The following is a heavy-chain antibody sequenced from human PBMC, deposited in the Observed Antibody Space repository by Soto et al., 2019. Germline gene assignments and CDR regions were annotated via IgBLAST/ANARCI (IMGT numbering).Heavy chain of an antibody. CDR1: GFTFSSYA. Sequence: GGSLRLSCAASGFTFSSYAMSWVRQAPGKGLEWVSAISGSGGSTYYADSVKGRFTISRDNSKNTLYLQMNSLRAEDTAVYYCAKVPGGDYDISTGPLYLDYWGQGTLVTVSS. D-gene: IGHD3-9*01. V-gene: IGHV3-23*01. CDR3: AKVPGGDYDISTGPLYLDY. CDR2: ISGSGGST. J-gene: IGHJ4*02.